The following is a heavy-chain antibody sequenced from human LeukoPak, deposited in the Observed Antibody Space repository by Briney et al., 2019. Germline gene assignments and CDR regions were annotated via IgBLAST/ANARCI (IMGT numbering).Heavy chain of an antibody. CDR3: AKPVIPSAYQGTYYMDV. CDR2: IRHDESKT. V-gene: IGHV3-30*02. CDR1: GLIFSSYG. Sequence: GGSLRLSCTASGLIFSSYGMHWVRQAPGEGVEGVAYIRHDESKTFYADSVKGRFTISRHNSKNTLYLQMHSLRAEDTALYYCAKPVIPSAYQGTYYMDVWGKGTTVTVSS. J-gene: IGHJ6*03. D-gene: IGHD3-16*01.